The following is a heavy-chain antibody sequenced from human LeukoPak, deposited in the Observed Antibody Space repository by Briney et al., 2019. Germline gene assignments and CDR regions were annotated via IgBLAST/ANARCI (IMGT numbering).Heavy chain of an antibody. CDR1: GFTFSNYW. V-gene: IGHV3-74*01. D-gene: IGHD5-12*01. CDR2: VNSDGSDT. CDR3: ARGGYGHGFDI. J-gene: IGHJ3*02. Sequence: GGSLRLSCAASGFTFSNYWMSWVRQAPGKGLVWVSRVNSDGSDTIYADSVKGRCTISRDNAKNTVFLQMNSLRVEDTAVYYCARGGYGHGFDIWGQGTMVTVSS.